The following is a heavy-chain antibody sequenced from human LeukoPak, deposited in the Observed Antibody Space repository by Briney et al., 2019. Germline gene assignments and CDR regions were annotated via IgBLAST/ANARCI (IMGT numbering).Heavy chain of an antibody. J-gene: IGHJ4*02. V-gene: IGHV3-7*01. Sequence: GGSLRLSCAASGFTFRNFWMTWVRQAPGKGLEWVANIKQDGSEKHYVDSVKGRFTISRDNAKNSLYLQMNSLRVEDTAVYYCARGRPHGNDYWGQGTLVTVSS. CDR2: IKQDGSEK. CDR1: GFTFRNFW. D-gene: IGHD2-15*01. CDR3: ARGRPHGNDY.